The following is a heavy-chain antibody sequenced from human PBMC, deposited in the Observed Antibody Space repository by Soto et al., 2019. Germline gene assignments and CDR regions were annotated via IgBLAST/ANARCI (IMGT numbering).Heavy chain of an antibody. Sequence: GGSLRLSCAASGFTFDDYAMHWVRQAPGKGLEWVSGISWNSGSIGYADSVKGRFTISRDNAKNSLYLQMNSLRAEDMALYYCAKDITDGVCPRQLLCHNAFDIWGQGTMVTVSS. D-gene: IGHD2-2*01. CDR1: GFTFDDYA. CDR2: ISWNSGSI. V-gene: IGHV3-9*03. J-gene: IGHJ3*02. CDR3: AKDITDGVCPRQLLCHNAFDI.